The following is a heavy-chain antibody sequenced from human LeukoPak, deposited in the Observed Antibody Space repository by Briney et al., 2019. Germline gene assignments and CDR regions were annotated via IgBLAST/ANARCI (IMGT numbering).Heavy chain of an antibody. J-gene: IGHJ4*02. CDR3: AKDGGPIVVTYDY. D-gene: IGHD4-23*01. Sequence: GGSLRLSCAASGLTFSSQVMSRVRQTPGKGLKWISTISGSGDSTYYADSVKGRFTISRDNSKNTLYLQMNSLRAEDTAVYYCAKDGGPIVVTYDYWGQGTLVTVSS. CDR2: ISGSGDST. V-gene: IGHV3-23*01. CDR1: GLTFSSQV.